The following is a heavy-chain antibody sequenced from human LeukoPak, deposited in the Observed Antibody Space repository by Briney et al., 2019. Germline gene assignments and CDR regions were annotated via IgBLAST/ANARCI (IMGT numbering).Heavy chain of an antibody. CDR1: GYTLTELS. Sequence: ASVKVSCKVSGYTLTELSMHWVRQAPGKGLEWMGGFDPEDGETIYAQKFQGRVPMTEDTSTDTAYMELSSLRSEDTAVYYCATGRYYDSSGYYYFDYWGQGTLVTVSS. D-gene: IGHD3-22*01. CDR2: FDPEDGET. V-gene: IGHV1-24*01. CDR3: ATGRYYDSSGYYYFDY. J-gene: IGHJ4*02.